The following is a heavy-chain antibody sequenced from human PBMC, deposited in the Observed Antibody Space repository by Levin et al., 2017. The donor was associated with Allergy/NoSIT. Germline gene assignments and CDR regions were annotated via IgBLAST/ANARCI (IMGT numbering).Heavy chain of an antibody. D-gene: IGHD3-3*01. CDR2: ISYDESNK. J-gene: IGHJ4*02. CDR1: GFTFSSYA. Sequence: LSLTCAASGFTFSSYAMHWVRQTPGKGLEWVAVISYDESNKYYADSVKGRFTISRDNSKNTLYLQMNSLRAEDTAMYYCAKDYDFWSGPDYWGQGTLVTVSS. V-gene: IGHV3-30*18. CDR3: AKDYDFWSGPDY.